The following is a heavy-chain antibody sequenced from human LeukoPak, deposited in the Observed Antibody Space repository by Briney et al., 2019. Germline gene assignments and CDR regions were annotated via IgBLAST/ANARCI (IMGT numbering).Heavy chain of an antibody. D-gene: IGHD3-3*01. Sequence: ASVKVSCKASGYTFTSYGISWVRQAPGQGLEWMGWISAYNGNTNYAQKLQGRVTMTTDTSTSTAYMELRSLRSDDTAVYYCARVPYDFWSGHTSYYFDYWGQGTLVTVSS. V-gene: IGHV1-18*01. CDR3: ARVPYDFWSGHTSYYFDY. J-gene: IGHJ4*02. CDR2: ISAYNGNT. CDR1: GYTFTSYG.